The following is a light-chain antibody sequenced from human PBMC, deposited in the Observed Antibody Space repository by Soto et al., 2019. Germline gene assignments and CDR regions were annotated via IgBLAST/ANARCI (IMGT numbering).Light chain of an antibody. Sequence: DIVLTKSKGTLSLAPREIATLSCRASQSFRWNYLAWYRQNPGQAPRLLIYCATSRATGIPDRFSGSGSGTEFTLTISRLEPEDLAVYYCQQYDSTPSYNFGQGTTLKIQ. CDR1: QSFRWNY. J-gene: IGKJ2*01. CDR3: QQYDSTPSYN. V-gene: IGKV3-20*01. CDR2: CAT.